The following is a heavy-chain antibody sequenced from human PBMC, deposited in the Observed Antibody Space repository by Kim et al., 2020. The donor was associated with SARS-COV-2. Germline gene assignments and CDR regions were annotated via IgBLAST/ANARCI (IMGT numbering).Heavy chain of an antibody. V-gene: IGHV3-11*03. CDR2: T. CDR3: ARGYSYGFDC. J-gene: IGHJ4*02. D-gene: IGHD5-18*01. Sequence: TNYAAALRRRFTISKDHATNSLYLQMNSRRAEDTAVYYCARGYSYGFDCWGQGTLVTVSS.